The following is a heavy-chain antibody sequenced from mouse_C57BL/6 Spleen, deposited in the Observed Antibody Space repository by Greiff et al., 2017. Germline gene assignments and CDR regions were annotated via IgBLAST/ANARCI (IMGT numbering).Heavy chain of an antibody. Sequence: VQLQQPGAELVMPGASVKLSCKASGYTFTSYWMHWVKQRPGQGLEWIGEIDPSDSYTNYNQKFKGKSTLTVDESSSTAYMQLSSLTSEDSAVYYCARSDSSGSYYAMDYWGQGTSVTVSS. CDR2: IDPSDSYT. CDR3: ARSDSSGSYYAMDY. V-gene: IGHV1-69*01. D-gene: IGHD3-2*02. J-gene: IGHJ4*01. CDR1: GYTFTSYW.